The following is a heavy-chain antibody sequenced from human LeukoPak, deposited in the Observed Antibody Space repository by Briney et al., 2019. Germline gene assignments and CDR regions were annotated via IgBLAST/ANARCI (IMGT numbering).Heavy chain of an antibody. D-gene: IGHD3-22*01. CDR3: ASGDYYDSSGYYFYPVY. CDR1: GGSFSGYY. Sequence: SETLSLTCAVYGGSFSGYYWSWIRQPPGKGLEWIGEINHSGSTNYNPSLKSRVTISVDTSRNQFSLKLSSVTAADTAVYYCASGDYYDSSGYYFYPVYWGQGTLVTVSS. V-gene: IGHV4-34*01. CDR2: INHSGST. J-gene: IGHJ4*02.